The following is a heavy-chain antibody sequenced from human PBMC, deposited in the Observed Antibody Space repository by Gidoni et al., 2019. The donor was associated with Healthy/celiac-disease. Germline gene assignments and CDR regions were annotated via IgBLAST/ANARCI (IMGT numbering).Heavy chain of an antibody. CDR3: TTDGQWERSGAFDI. J-gene: IGHJ3*02. Sequence: EVQLVESGGGLVTPGGSLRLSCAASGFTLTNAWMSWVRQAPGKGLEWVGRIKSKTDGGTTDYAAPVKGRFTISRDDSKNTLYLQMNSLKTEDTAVYYCTTDGQWERSGAFDIWGQGTMVTVSS. D-gene: IGHD1-26*01. CDR1: GFTLTNAW. V-gene: IGHV3-15*01. CDR2: IKSKTDGGTT.